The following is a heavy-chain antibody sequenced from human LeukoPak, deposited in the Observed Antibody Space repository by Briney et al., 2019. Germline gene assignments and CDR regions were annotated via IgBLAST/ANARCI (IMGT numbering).Heavy chain of an antibody. J-gene: IGHJ4*02. CDR1: GFSLSTTGMR. CDR2: IDWDDDK. V-gene: IGHV2-70*04. CDR3: ARTYCSAGSCYFLFDY. Sequence: SGPALVKPTQTLTLTCTFSGFSLSTTGMRVSWIRQPPGKALEWLARIDWDDDKFHSTSLRTRLTISKDTSDNQVVLTMTNMDPVDTATYYCARTYCSAGSCYFLFDYWGQGTLVTVSS. D-gene: IGHD2-15*01.